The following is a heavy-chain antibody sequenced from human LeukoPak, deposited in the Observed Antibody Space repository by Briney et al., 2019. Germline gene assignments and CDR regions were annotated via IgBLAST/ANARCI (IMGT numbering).Heavy chain of an antibody. CDR2: ISGSGGST. Sequence: GGSLRLSCAASGFTFSSYAMSWVRQAPGKGLEWVSAISGSGGSTYYADSVKGRFTISRDNSKNTLYLQMNSLRAEDTAVYYCAKDYGGIAVAGTGSRNAFDIWGQGTMVTVSS. D-gene: IGHD6-19*01. V-gene: IGHV3-23*01. J-gene: IGHJ3*02. CDR3: AKDYGGIAVAGTGSRNAFDI. CDR1: GFTFSSYA.